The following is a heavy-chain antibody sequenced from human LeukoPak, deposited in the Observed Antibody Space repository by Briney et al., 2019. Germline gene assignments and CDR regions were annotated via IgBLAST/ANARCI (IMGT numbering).Heavy chain of an antibody. V-gene: IGHV4-39*01. CDR3: ARSGYYDSSGTLDLYY. CDR2: IYYSGST. D-gene: IGHD3-22*01. J-gene: IGHJ4*02. Sequence: PSETLSLTCTVSGGSISSSSYYWGWIRQPPGKGLEWIGSIYYSGSTYYNPSLKSRVTISVDTSKNQFSLKLSSVTAADTAVYYCARSGYYDSSGTLDLYYWGQGTLVTVSS. CDR1: GGSISSSSYY.